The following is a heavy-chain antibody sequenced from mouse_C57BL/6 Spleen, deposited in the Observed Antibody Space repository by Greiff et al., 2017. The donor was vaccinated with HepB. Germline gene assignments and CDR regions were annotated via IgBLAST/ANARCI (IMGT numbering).Heavy chain of an antibody. Sequence: VQLQQSGAELVKPGASVKLSCKASGYTFTSYWMQWVKQRPGQGLEWIGEIDPSDSYTNYNQKFKGKATWTVDTSSSTAYMQLSSLTSEDSAVYYCARSSFITTVDYFDYWGQGTTLTVSS. V-gene: IGHV1-50*01. CDR2: IDPSDSYT. J-gene: IGHJ2*01. D-gene: IGHD1-1*01. CDR1: GYTFTSYW. CDR3: ARSSFITTVDYFDY.